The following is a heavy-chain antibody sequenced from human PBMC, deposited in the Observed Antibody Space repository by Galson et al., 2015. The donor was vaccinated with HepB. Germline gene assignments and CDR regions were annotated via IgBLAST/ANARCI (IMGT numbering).Heavy chain of an antibody. Sequence: SLRLSCGAAGFTFSRYDKHWVPQGPGQGLEWVALISYDGSGEYYADYVKGRFIISRDNSKNTLSLQMNSLRAEDTAVYYCAKRAPYSSTWGRARFSSYFEMDVWGQGTTVTVSS. CDR2: ISYDGSGE. D-gene: IGHD6-13*01. V-gene: IGHV3-30*18. CDR1: GFTFSRYD. J-gene: IGHJ6*02. CDR3: AKRAPYSSTWGRARFSSYFEMDV.